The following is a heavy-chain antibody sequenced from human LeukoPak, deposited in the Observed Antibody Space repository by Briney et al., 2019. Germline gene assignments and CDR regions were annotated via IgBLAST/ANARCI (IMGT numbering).Heavy chain of an antibody. V-gene: IGHV4-59*01. CDR3: ARVFKGSHDFWSGYSGPYYYGMDV. CDR2: IYYSGST. CDR1: GGSISSYY. Sequence: PSETLSLTCTVSGGSISSYYWSWIRQPPGKGLEWIGYIYYSGSTNYNPSLKSRVTISVDTSKNQFSLKLSFVTAADTAVYYCARVFKGSHDFWSGYSGPYYYGMDVWGQGTTVTVSS. D-gene: IGHD3-3*01. J-gene: IGHJ6*02.